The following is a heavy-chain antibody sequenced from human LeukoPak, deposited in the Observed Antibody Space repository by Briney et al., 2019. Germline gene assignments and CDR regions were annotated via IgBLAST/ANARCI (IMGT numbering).Heavy chain of an antibody. CDR1: GGSISSYY. D-gene: IGHD6-13*01. CDR2: IYYSGST. J-gene: IGHJ4*02. Sequence: SETLSLTCTVSGGSISSYYWSWIRQPPGKGLEWIGYIYYSGSTNYNPSLKSRVTISVDTSKNQFSLKLSSVTAADTAVYYCARVSPKGSYSSSWGSELQFDYWGQGTLVTVSS. V-gene: IGHV4-59*01. CDR3: ARVSPKGSYSSSWGSELQFDY.